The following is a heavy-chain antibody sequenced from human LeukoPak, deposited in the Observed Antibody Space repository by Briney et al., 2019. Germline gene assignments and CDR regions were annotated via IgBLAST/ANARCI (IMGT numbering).Heavy chain of an antibody. Sequence: PSETLSLTCTVSGGSISSGGYYWSWIQQPPGKGLEWIGYIYYSGSTNYNPSLKSRVTISVDTSKNQFSLKLSSVTAADTAVYYCARDPTPSSSWYNYYYYGMDVWGQGTTVTVSS. J-gene: IGHJ6*02. CDR3: ARDPTPSSSWYNYYYYGMDV. D-gene: IGHD6-13*01. CDR2: IYYSGST. CDR1: GGSISSGGYY. V-gene: IGHV4-61*08.